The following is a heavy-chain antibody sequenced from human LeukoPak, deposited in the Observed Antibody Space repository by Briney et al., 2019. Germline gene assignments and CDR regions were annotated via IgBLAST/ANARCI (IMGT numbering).Heavy chain of an antibody. Sequence: SETLSLTCTVSGGSISSFYWGWIRQPPGKGLEWIGSIYYSKNTYYNPSLKSRVTISADTSKNQFPLTLGSVSATDTAVYYCVSPRGLSYGYFDYWGQGTLVTVSS. CDR1: GGSISSFY. CDR3: VSPRGLSYGYFDY. V-gene: IGHV4-39*01. J-gene: IGHJ4*02. CDR2: IYYSKNT. D-gene: IGHD5-18*01.